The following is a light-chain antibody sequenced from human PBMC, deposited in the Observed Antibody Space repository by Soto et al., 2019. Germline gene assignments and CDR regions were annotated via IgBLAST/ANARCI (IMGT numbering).Light chain of an antibody. Sequence: DIQMTQSPSTLSASVGDRVTITCRASQSISSWLAWYQQKPGKAPKLLIYKASSLESGVPSRFSGSGSGTEFTLTISSLQPDDFATYHCQQYNSYSITFGQGTRLEIK. CDR2: KAS. CDR1: QSISSW. J-gene: IGKJ5*01. V-gene: IGKV1-5*03. CDR3: QQYNSYSIT.